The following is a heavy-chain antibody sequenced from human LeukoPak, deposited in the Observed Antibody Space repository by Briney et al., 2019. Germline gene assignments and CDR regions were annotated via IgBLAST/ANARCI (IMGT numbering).Heavy chain of an antibody. Sequence: GGSLRLSCAASGFTFSSYSMNWVRQAPGKGLEWVSSISSSSSYIYYADSVKGRFTTSRDNAKNSLYLQMNSLRAEDTAVYYCARGGMATPYDYWGQGTLVTVSS. CDR1: GFTFSSYS. V-gene: IGHV3-21*01. CDR2: ISSSSSYI. J-gene: IGHJ4*02. D-gene: IGHD5-24*01. CDR3: ARGGMATPYDY.